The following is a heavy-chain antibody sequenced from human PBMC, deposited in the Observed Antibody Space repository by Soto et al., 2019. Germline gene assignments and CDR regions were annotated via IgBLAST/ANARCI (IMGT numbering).Heavy chain of an antibody. J-gene: IGHJ5*02. CDR1: GGSFSGYY. CDR3: AREPRIAVATTWFDP. D-gene: IGHD6-19*01. V-gene: IGHV4-34*01. Sequence: SQCLSLTSALDGGSFSGYYLSWIRQPPGTVLEWSGEINHSGSTNYILSLKSRVTISVDTSKTQFSLKMRSVTAADTAVYYCAREPRIAVATTWFDPWGQRTMAPVSS. CDR2: INHSGST.